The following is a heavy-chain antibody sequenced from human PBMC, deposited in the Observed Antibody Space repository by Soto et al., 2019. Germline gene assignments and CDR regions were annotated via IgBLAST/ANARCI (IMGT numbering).Heavy chain of an antibody. CDR1: GYTFTGNY. J-gene: IGHJ4*02. CDR2: INPRNGDT. D-gene: IGHD2-21*02. Sequence: QVQLVQSGAEVKKPGASVKVSCKVSGYTFTGNYMHWMRQAPGQGPALMGWINPRNGDTDYAQKFQGRVTITMDTSISTAYMDLSRLTSDDTAIYFCVRGGGVDVVTPTRIVFDYWGQGTLLTVSS. V-gene: IGHV1-2*02. CDR3: VRGGGVDVVTPTRIVFDY.